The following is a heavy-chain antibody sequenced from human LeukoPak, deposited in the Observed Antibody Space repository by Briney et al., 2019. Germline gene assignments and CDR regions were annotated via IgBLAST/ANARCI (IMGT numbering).Heavy chain of an antibody. CDR2: INPNSGAT. D-gene: IGHD5-12*01. J-gene: IGHJ4*02. Sequence: GASVKVSCKASGYTFSVHHIHWARQAPGQGLEWMGWINPNSGATNYAQRFQGRVTMTRDTSISTAYMELSRLTSDDTAVYYCARDHSDYPTYQDYWGQGTLVTVSS. CDR1: GYTFSVHH. CDR3: ARDHSDYPTYQDY. V-gene: IGHV1-2*02.